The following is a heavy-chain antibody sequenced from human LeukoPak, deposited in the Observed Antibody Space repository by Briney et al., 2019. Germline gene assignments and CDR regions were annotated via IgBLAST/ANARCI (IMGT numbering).Heavy chain of an antibody. CDR1: GYSFTSYW. V-gene: IGHV5-51*01. Sequence: GESLKISCKGSGYSFTSYWSGWVRQIPGKGLEWMGIIYPGDSDTRYSPSFQGQVTISADKSISTSYLQWSSLKASDTAMYYCARRGRGSGGLDWFDPWGQGTLVTVSS. J-gene: IGHJ5*02. CDR2: IYPGDSDT. CDR3: ARRGRGSGGLDWFDP. D-gene: IGHD6-19*01.